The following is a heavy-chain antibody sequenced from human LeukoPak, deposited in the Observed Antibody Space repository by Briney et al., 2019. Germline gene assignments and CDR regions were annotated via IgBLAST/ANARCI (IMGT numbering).Heavy chain of an antibody. CDR3: ARLKCYFDRSGYRAEYFQQ. CDR1: GGSISSYY. V-gene: IGHV4-59*01. Sequence: ASETLSLTCTVSGGSISSYYWSWIRQPPGKGLEWIGYIFYSGSTNYNPSLKSRVTISVDTSKNQFSLKLSSVTAADTAVYYCARLKCYFDRSGYRAEYFQQWGQGTLVTASS. J-gene: IGHJ1*01. CDR2: IFYSGST. D-gene: IGHD3-22*01.